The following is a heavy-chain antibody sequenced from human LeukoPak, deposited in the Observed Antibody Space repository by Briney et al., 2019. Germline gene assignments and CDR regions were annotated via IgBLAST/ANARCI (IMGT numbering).Heavy chain of an antibody. D-gene: IGHD4-17*01. CDR1: GFTFSSYA. CDR2: ISGSGGST. V-gene: IGHV3-23*01. CDR3: AKPSLGLRIDQTDY. J-gene: IGHJ4*02. Sequence: GGSLRLSCAASGFTFSSYAMSWVRQAPGKGLEWVSAISGSGGSTYYADSVKGRFTISRDNSRNTLYLQMNSLRAEDTAVYYCAKPSLGLRIDQTDYWGQGTLVTVSS.